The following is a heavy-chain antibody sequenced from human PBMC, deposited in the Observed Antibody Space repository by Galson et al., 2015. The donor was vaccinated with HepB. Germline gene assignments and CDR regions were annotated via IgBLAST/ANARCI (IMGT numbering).Heavy chain of an antibody. CDR2: ISYDGSNK. D-gene: IGHD6-13*01. CDR1: GFTFSSYA. V-gene: IGHV3-30-3*01. CDR3: ARDRAAAGGDDAFDI. Sequence: SLRLSCAASGFTFSSYAMHRVRQAPGKGLEWVAVISYDGSNKYYADSVKGRFTISRDNSKNTLYLQMNSLRAEDTAVYYCARDRAAAGGDDAFDIWGQGTMVTVSS. J-gene: IGHJ3*02.